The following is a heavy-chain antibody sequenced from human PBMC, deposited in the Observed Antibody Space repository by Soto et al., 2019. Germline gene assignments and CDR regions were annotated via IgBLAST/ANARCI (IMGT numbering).Heavy chain of an antibody. J-gene: IGHJ3*02. Sequence: GASVKVSCKASGGTFSSYAISWVRQAPGQGLEWMGGIIPIFGTANYAQKFQGRVTITADKSTSTAYMELSSLRSEDTAVYYCARAGYSSGWYGNDAFDIWGKATMVPVSS. CDR3: ARAGYSSGWYGNDAFDI. V-gene: IGHV1-69*06. CDR1: GGTFSSYA. CDR2: IIPIFGTA. D-gene: IGHD6-19*01.